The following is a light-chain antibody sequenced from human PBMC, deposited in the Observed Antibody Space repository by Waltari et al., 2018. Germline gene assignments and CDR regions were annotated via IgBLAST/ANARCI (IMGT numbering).Light chain of an antibody. V-gene: IGLV3-21*01. CDR1: NIESKS. J-gene: IGLJ1*01. CDR3: QVWDANTDPGV. CDR2: YDN. Sequence: SYVLTQPPSVSVAPGETARITCGGNNIESKSVHWYRQRPGQAPVVVISYDNDRAAGIPERCPGSNAGNTATLTISRVEAGDEADYYCQVWDANTDPGVFGTGTEVTVL.